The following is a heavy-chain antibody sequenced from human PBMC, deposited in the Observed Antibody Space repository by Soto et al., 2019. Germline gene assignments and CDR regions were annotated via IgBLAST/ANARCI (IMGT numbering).Heavy chain of an antibody. V-gene: IGHV3-33*01. CDR2: IWYDGSNK. J-gene: IGHJ4*02. CDR3: ARVGPSGWYDY. Sequence: QVQLVESGGGVVQPGRSLRLSCAASGFTFSSYGMHWVRQAPGKGLEWVAVIWYDGSNKYYADSVKGRFTISRDNSKNTLDLQMNSLRAEDTAVYYCARVGPSGWYDYWGQGTLVTVSS. CDR1: GFTFSSYG. D-gene: IGHD6-19*01.